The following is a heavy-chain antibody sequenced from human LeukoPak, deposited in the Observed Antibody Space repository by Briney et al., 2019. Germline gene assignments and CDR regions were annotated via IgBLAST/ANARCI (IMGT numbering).Heavy chain of an antibody. J-gene: IGHJ6*03. V-gene: IGHV4-59*01. D-gene: IGHD5-24*01. CDR2: IYYSGNSGST. Sequence: PSETLSLTCTVSGGSISSYYWSWIRQPPGKGLEWIGYIYYSGNSGSTNYNPSLKSRVTISVDTSKNQFSLNLSSVTAADTAVYYCARGRRDGYTLYYMDVWGKGTKVTVSS. CDR3: ARGRRDGYTLYYMDV. CDR1: GGSISSYY.